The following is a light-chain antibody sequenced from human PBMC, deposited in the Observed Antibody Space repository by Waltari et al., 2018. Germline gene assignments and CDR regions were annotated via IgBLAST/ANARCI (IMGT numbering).Light chain of an antibody. V-gene: IGLV2-23*02. J-gene: IGLJ3*02. Sequence: QSALTQPASVSGSPGQSITISCTGSSSDVGTYNLVSWYQQQPSKVPKLLIYDVTKRPSGVSNRFSGSKSGNTASLTISGLQAEDEADYYCCSYVGSSTLMFGGGTKLTVL. CDR1: SSDVGTYNL. CDR2: DVT. CDR3: CSYVGSSTLM.